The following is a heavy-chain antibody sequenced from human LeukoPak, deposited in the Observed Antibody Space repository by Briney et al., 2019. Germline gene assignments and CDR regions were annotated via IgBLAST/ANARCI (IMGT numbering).Heavy chain of an antibody. CDR3: ASLGYCSSTSCSYYYYGMDV. CDR1: GFTFSDYY. Sequence: PGGSLRLSCAASGFTFSDYYMSWIRQAPGKGLECVSYISSSGSTIYYADSVKGRFTISRDNAKNSLYLQMNSLRAEDTAVYYCASLGYCSSTSCSYYYYGMDVWGQGTTVTVSS. CDR2: ISSSGSTI. D-gene: IGHD2-2*01. J-gene: IGHJ6*02. V-gene: IGHV3-11*01.